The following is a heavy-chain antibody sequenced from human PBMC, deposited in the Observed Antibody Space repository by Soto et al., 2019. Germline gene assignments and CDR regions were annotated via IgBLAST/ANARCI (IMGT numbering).Heavy chain of an antibody. V-gene: IGHV3-21*01. CDR2: ISSSSSYI. CDR1: GFTFSSYS. J-gene: IGHJ4*02. Sequence: GGSLRLSCAASGFTFSSYSMNWVRQAPGKGLEWVSSISSSSSYIYYADPVKGRFTISRDNAKNSLYLQMNSLRAEDTAVYYCAKRRIAAAGTFRGSLYYFDYWGQGTLVTVSS. CDR3: AKRRIAAAGTFRGSLYYFDY. D-gene: IGHD6-13*01.